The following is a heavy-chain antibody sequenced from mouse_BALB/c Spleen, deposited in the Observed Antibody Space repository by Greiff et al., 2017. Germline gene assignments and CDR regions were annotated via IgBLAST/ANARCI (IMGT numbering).Heavy chain of an antibody. CDR1: GYTFTDYW. Sequence: VKLMESGAELVMPGASVKMSCKASGYTFTDYWMHWVKQRPGQGLEWIGAIDTSDSYTSYNQKFKGKATLTVDESSSTAYMQLSSLTSEDSAVYYCARSRRLPPFDYWGQGTTLTVSS. CDR3: ARSRRLPPFDY. D-gene: IGHD2-4*01. J-gene: IGHJ2*01. CDR2: IDTSDSYT. V-gene: IGHV1-69*01.